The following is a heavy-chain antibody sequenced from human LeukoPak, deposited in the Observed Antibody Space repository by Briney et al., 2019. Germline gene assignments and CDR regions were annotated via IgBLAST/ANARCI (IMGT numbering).Heavy chain of an antibody. V-gene: IGHV3-7*03. Sequence: GGSLRLSCVASGFTFGKYWMSWVRQAPGKGLEWVANIKLDGSEKNYVDSVKGRFTISRDNTKNSLYLQMNSLRAEDTAVFYSARDQEGFDYWGQGTLVTVSS. CDR1: GFTFGKYW. CDR3: ARDQEGFDY. J-gene: IGHJ4*02. CDR2: IKLDGSEK.